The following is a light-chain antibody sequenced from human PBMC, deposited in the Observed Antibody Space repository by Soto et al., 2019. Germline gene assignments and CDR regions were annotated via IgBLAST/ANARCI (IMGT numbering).Light chain of an antibody. CDR3: QQYHTYPWT. J-gene: IGKJ1*01. Sequence: DIQITQSPSTLSASVGDRVTITCRASQGISSYLAWYQQKPGKAPKVLIFDASSLESGVPSRFSGSGSGTEFTLSISGLQPDDFATYYCQQYHTYPWTFGQGTKVNIK. CDR1: QGISSY. CDR2: DAS. V-gene: IGKV1-5*01.